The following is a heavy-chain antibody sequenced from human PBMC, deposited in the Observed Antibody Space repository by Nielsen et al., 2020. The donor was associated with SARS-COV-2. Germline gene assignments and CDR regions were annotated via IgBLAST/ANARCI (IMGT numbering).Heavy chain of an antibody. D-gene: IGHD5-18*01. CDR1: GFTFSSYA. V-gene: IGHV3-30*14. Sequence: GESLKISCAASGFTFSSYAMHWVRQAPGKGLEWVAVISYDGSNKYYADSVKGRFTISRDNSKNSLYLQMNSLRAGDTAVYYCARDFGYGGFDIWGQGTMVTVSS. CDR3: ARDFGYGGFDI. J-gene: IGHJ3*02. CDR2: ISYDGSNK.